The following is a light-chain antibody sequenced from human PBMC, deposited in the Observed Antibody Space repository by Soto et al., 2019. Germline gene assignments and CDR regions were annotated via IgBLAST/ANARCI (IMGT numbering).Light chain of an antibody. V-gene: IGLV2-14*01. CDR3: SSYTSSSTSSSTLYV. Sequence: QSALTQPASVSGSPGQSITISCTGTSSDVGDYNYVSWYQQHPGKAPKLMFYDVSNRPSGVSNRFSGSKSGNTASLTISGLQAEDEADYYCSSYTSSSTSSSTLYVFGTGTKVTVL. CDR2: DVS. CDR1: SSDVGDYNY. J-gene: IGLJ1*01.